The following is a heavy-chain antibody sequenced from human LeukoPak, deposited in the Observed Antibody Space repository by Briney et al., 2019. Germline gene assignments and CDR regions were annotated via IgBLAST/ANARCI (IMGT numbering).Heavy chain of an antibody. J-gene: IGHJ6*02. CDR1: GYTLTELS. CDR2: FDPEDGET. CDR3: ATGEYSSSRRYYYYGMDV. V-gene: IGHV1-24*01. Sequence: GASVKVSCKVSGYTLTELSMHWVRQAPGKGLEWMGGFDPEDGETIYAQKFQGRVTMTEDTSTDTAYMELSSLRSEDTAAYYCATGEYSSSRRYYYYGMDVWGQGTTVTVSS. D-gene: IGHD6-6*01.